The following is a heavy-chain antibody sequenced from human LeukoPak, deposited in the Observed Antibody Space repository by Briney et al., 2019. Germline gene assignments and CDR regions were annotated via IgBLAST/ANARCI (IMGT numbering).Heavy chain of an antibody. CDR3: ASGDSSSLLWGYHYMDV. D-gene: IGHD6-13*01. J-gene: IGHJ6*03. Sequence: SETLSLTCTVSGGSISSSSYYWGWIRQPPGKGLEWIGSIYYSGSTYYNPSLKSRVTISVDTSKNQFSLKLSSVTAADTAVYYCASGDSSSLLWGYHYMDVWGKGTTVTISS. V-gene: IGHV4-39*01. CDR1: GGSISSSSYY. CDR2: IYYSGST.